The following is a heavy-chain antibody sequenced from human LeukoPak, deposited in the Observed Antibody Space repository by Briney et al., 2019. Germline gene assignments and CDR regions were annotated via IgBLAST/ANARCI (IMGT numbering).Heavy chain of an antibody. J-gene: IGHJ3*02. CDR3: ARVLYYDYVWGSYSDI. Sequence: GASVKVSCKASGYTFTSYGISWVRQAPGQGLEWMGWISAYNGNTNYAQKLQGRVTMTTDTSTSTAYMELRSLRSDDTAVYYCARVLYYDYVWGSYSDIWGQGTMVTVSS. CDR1: GYTFTSYG. D-gene: IGHD3-16*01. CDR2: ISAYNGNT. V-gene: IGHV1-18*01.